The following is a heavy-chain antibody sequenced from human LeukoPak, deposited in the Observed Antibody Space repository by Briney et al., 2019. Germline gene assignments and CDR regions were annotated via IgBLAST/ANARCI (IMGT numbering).Heavy chain of an antibody. Sequence: ASVQVSCKASGYTFTDYYMHWVRQAPGQGLEWMGSINPNNDGTNSAQRFQGKVTMTRDTSIATAYMDLSSLRPDDTAVYYCARGGPSQVATVYWFFDLWGRGTLVTVSS. D-gene: IGHD5-12*01. V-gene: IGHV1-2*02. J-gene: IGHJ2*01. CDR1: GYTFTDYY. CDR2: INPNNDGT. CDR3: ARGGPSQVATVYWFFDL.